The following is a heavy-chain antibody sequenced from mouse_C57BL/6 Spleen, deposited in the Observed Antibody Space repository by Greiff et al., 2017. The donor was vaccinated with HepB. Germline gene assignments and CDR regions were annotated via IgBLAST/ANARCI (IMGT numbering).Heavy chain of an antibody. D-gene: IGHD1-1*01. CDR2: ISDGGSYT. Sequence: EVQLVESGGGLVKPGGSLKLSCAASGFTFSSYAMSWVRQTPEKRLEWVATISDGGSYTYYPDNVKGRFTISRDNAKNNLYLQMSQLKSEDTAMYYGARDQDYGSSCYAMDYWGQGTSVTVSS. CDR1: GFTFSSYA. V-gene: IGHV5-4*01. CDR3: ARDQDYGSSCYAMDY. J-gene: IGHJ4*01.